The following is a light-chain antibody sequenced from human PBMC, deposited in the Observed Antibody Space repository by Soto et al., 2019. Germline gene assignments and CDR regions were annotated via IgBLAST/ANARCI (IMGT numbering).Light chain of an antibody. Sequence: EIVLTQSPGTLSLSPGERATLSCRASQSVTSSSLAWYQQKAGQAPRLLIYGAADRTTGIPDRFSGSGSGTDFTLTISRLEPEDFAAYYCQHYGGTSWTFGQGTKVDIK. J-gene: IGKJ1*01. CDR2: GAA. V-gene: IGKV3-20*01. CDR3: QHYGGTSWT. CDR1: QSVTSSS.